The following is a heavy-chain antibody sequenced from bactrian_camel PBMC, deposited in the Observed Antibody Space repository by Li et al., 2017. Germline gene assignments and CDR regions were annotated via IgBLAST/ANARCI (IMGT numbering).Heavy chain of an antibody. V-gene: IGHV3S40*01. CDR1: GYSSNVNC. D-gene: IGHD1*01. CDR3: AKRVRPGSLDARYSLREHNYDY. Sequence: VQLVESGGGSVQAGGSLKISCAVSGYSSNVNCMGWVRQAPGKGREGVAASYPGAGVLDYSDSVKGRFAISRDDAGGALYLQMNNLKPEDTAMYFCAKRVRPGSLDARYSLREHNYDYLGQGTQVTVS. CDR2: SYPGAGVL. J-gene: IGHJ4*01.